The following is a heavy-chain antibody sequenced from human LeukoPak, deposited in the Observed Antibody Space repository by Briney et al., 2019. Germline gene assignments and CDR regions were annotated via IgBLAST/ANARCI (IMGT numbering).Heavy chain of an antibody. Sequence: SETLSLTCALSGESITSDNWWSWVRQAPGKGLEWIGEIHHSAGTNYNPSLRSRVTMSIDSSQDQFYLHLQSVTAADTGMYFCAKDLGSNPGYWGQGTLVTVSS. CDR1: GESITSDNW. J-gene: IGHJ4*02. CDR3: AKDLGSNPGY. D-gene: IGHD4-11*01. CDR2: IHHSAGT. V-gene: IGHV4-55*08.